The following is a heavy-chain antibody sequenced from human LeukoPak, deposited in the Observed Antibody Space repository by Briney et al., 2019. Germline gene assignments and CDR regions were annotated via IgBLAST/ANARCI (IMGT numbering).Heavy chain of an antibody. CDR1: GFTFSSYG. D-gene: IGHD6-19*01. J-gene: IGHJ4*02. V-gene: IGHV3-33*08. CDR2: IWYDGSYK. Sequence: GGSLRLSCAASGFTFSSYGMHWVRQAPGKGLEWVAVIWYDGSYKYYADSVKGRFTISRDNSKNTLYLQMNSLRAEDTAVYYCARDGGVGTSGSTDYWGQGTLVTVSS. CDR3: ARDGGVGTSGSTDY.